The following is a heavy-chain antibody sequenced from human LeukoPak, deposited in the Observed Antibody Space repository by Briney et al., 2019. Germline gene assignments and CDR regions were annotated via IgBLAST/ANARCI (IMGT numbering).Heavy chain of an antibody. CDR3: ARLIYYGSGKTYFFDS. J-gene: IGHJ4*02. D-gene: IGHD3-10*01. CDR1: GYSFNTFL. V-gene: IGHV5-51*01. Sequence: GESLKISCKGSGYSFNTFLIGWVRQTPETGLEWMGNIYPSDSETKYKPSFQGQVTISVDKSISTAYLRLSSLKASDTAIYYCARLIYYGSGKTYFFDSWGQGTLVTVSS. CDR2: IYPSDSET.